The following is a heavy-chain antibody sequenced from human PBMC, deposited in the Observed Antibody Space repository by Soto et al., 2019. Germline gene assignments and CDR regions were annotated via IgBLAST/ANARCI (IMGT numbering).Heavy chain of an antibody. CDR3: ERSSYYYDSSGYYYWYFDL. CDR2: IIPIFGTA. D-gene: IGHD3-22*01. CDR1: CGTFSSYA. Sequence: SAKVWCKASCGTFSSYAISWVRQAPVQGLEWMGGIIPIFGTANYAQKFQGRVTITADESTSTAYMELSSLRSEDTAVYYCERSSYYYDSSGYYYWYFDLWGRGTLVTVSS. J-gene: IGHJ2*01. V-gene: IGHV1-69*13.